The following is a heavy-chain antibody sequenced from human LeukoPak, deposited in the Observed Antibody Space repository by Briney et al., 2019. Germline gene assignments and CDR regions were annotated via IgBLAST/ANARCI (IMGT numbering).Heavy chain of an antibody. D-gene: IGHD2-15*01. CDR2: IYYSGST. CDR3: ARVEMVVAASNWFDP. V-gene: IGHV4-39*07. Sequence: SETLSLTCTVSGGSISSSSYYWGWIRQPPGEGLEWIGSIYYSGSTYYNPSLKSRVTISVDTSKNQFSLKLSSVTAADTAVYYCARVEMVVAASNWFDPWGQGTLVTVSS. CDR1: GGSISSSSYY. J-gene: IGHJ5*02.